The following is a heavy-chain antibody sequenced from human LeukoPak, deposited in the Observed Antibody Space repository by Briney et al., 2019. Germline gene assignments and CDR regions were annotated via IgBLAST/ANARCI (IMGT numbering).Heavy chain of an antibody. D-gene: IGHD3-22*01. Sequence: GASVKVSCKASGGTFSSYAISWVRQAPGQGLEWMGGIIPIFGTANYAQKFQGRVTITADKSTRTAYMELRSLRSDDTAVYYCARGTYYYDSSGCIFDYWGQGTLVTVSS. CDR3: ARGTYYYDSSGCIFDY. CDR2: IIPIFGTA. J-gene: IGHJ4*02. CDR1: GGTFSSYA. V-gene: IGHV1-69*06.